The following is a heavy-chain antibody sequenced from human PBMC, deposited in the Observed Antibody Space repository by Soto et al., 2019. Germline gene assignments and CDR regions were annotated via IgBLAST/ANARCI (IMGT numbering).Heavy chain of an antibody. V-gene: IGHV3-30-3*01. CDR3: ARGCSGGSCIDAFDI. D-gene: IGHD2-15*01. Sequence: QVQLVESGGGVVQPGRSLRLSCAASGFTFSSYAMHWVRQAPGKGLEWVAVISYDGSNKYYADSVKGRFTISRDNSKNTLYLQMNRLRAEDTAVYYCARGCSGGSCIDAFDIWGQGTMVTVSS. CDR2: ISYDGSNK. J-gene: IGHJ3*02. CDR1: GFTFSSYA.